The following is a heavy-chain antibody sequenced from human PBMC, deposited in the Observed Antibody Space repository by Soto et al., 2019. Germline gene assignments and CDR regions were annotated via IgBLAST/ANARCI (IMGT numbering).Heavy chain of an antibody. CDR1: GFTFSSYA. V-gene: IGHV3-23*01. J-gene: IGHJ6*02. D-gene: IGHD3-22*01. CDR3: AEDVVIQALGYYYGMDV. Sequence: GGSLRLSCAASGFTFSSYAMSWVRQAPGKGLEWVSAISGSGGSTYYADSVKGRFTISRDNSKNTLYLQMNSLRAEDTAVYYCAEDVVIQALGYYYGMDVWGQGTTVTVSS. CDR2: ISGSGGST.